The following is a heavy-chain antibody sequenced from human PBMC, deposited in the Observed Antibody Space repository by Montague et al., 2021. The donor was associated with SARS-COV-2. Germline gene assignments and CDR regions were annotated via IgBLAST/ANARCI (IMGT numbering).Heavy chain of an antibody. Sequence: SETLSLTCAVSGGSISSHYWSFIRQPPGKGLEWIAYTNYSGGTNXNPSLKSRVTISVDTSKNHFSLQLRSVTPADTAVYFCARATSVRGAVNWFDPWGQGTLVTVSS. V-gene: IGHV4-59*11. CDR2: TNYSGGT. CDR1: GGSISSHY. J-gene: IGHJ5*02. D-gene: IGHD3-10*01. CDR3: ARATSVRGAVNWFDP.